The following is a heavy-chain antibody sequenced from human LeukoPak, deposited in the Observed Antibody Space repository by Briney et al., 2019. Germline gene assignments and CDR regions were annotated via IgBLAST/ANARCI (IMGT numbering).Heavy chain of an antibody. CDR3: ARDHVDTAMGEFDP. CDR1: GGSLSSYY. D-gene: IGHD5-18*01. J-gene: IGHJ5*02. V-gene: IGHV4-59*01. CDR2: IYYSGST. Sequence: SETLSLTCTVSGGSLSSYYLSWIRQPPGKGLERFGYIYYSGSTNYNPSLKSRVTISVDTSKNQFSLKLSSVTAADTAVYYCARDHVDTAMGEFDPWGQGTLVTVSS.